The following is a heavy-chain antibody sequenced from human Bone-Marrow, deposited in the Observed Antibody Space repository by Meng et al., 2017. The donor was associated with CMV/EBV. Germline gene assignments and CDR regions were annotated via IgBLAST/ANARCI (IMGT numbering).Heavy chain of an antibody. CDR2: MNPNSGNT. J-gene: IGHJ6*02. V-gene: IGHV1-8*01. Sequence: ASVKVSCKASGYTFTTYDINWVRQAPGQGLEWMGWMNPNSGNTGYAQKFQGRVTFTRVPSITTAYMELSSLTSEDTAIYYCARTRIEVDPAGTKINYFNYGMAVWGQGTAVTVSS. CDR3: ARTRIEVDPAGTKINYFNYGMAV. D-gene: IGHD2-2*01. CDR1: GYTFTTYD.